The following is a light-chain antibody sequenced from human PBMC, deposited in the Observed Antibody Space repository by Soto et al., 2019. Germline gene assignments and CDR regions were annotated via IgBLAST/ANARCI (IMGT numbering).Light chain of an antibody. V-gene: IGLV3-1*01. Sequence: ELTQPPSVSVSPGQTASLTCSGDKLGDKYVCWYHQKPGQSPVLVIYQDSKRPSGIPERFSGSNSGNTATLTISGTQPMDEADYYCQAWDRSTGVFGTGTKLTVL. CDR3: QAWDRSTGV. CDR1: KLGDKY. CDR2: QDS. J-gene: IGLJ1*01.